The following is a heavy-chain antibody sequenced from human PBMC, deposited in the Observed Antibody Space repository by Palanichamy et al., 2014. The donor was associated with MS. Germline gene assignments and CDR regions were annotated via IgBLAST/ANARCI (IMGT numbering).Heavy chain of an antibody. V-gene: IGHV4-39*07. CDR3: ARQIPSAMDYFGF. CDR1: GDSVSRSNSY. J-gene: IGHJ4*02. D-gene: IGHD2-2*01. Sequence: QLQLQESGPGLVKPSETLSLTCTVSGDSVSRSNSYWAWIRQPPEKGLEWIGAISYSGTTYYIPSLESRVTLSADTSKNQFSLKLRSVTAADTAVYYCARQIPSAMDYFGFWGQGALVTVSS. CDR2: ISYSGTT.